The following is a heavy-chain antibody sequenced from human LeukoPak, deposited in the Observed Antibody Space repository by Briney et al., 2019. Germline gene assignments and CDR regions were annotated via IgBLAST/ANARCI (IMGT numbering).Heavy chain of an antibody. D-gene: IGHD3-10*01. CDR2: IYTSGDT. Sequence: SQTLSLTCTVSGGSISSGSYYWSWIRQPAGKGLEWIGRIYTSGDTKYNPSLKSRVTISVGASNNQFSLKLTSVTAADTAVCYCASGDYGAGSPVMRYWGHGTLVIVSS. J-gene: IGHJ4*01. CDR3: ASGDYGAGSPVMRY. V-gene: IGHV4-61*02. CDR1: GGSISSGSYY.